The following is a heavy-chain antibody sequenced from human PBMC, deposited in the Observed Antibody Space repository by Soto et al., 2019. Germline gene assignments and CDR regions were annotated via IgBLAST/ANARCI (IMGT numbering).Heavy chain of an antibody. V-gene: IGHV3-21*01. CDR1: GFTFSSYS. Sequence: PGGSLRLSCAASGFTFSSYSMNWVRQAPGKGLEWVSSISSSSSYIYYADSVKGRFTISRDNAKNSLYLQMNSLRAEDTAVCYCARYCSSTSCLYGMDVWGQGTTVTVSS. CDR2: ISSSSSYI. D-gene: IGHD2-2*01. CDR3: ARYCSSTSCLYGMDV. J-gene: IGHJ6*02.